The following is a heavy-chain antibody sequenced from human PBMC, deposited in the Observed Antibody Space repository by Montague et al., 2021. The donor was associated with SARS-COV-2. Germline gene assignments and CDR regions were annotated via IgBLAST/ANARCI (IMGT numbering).Heavy chain of an antibody. CDR3: ARDRPRSYYDDSGTYTWGGYGMDV. CDR1: GGSISNYY. V-gene: IGHV4-4*07. D-gene: IGHD3-10*01. Sequence: SETLSLTCTVSGGSISNYYWSWIRQPAGKGLEWIWRIYASGNTNYNPSLKSRVTMSVDTSKDQFSLKLSSVTAADTAVYYCARDRPRSYYDDSGTYTWGGYGMDVWGQGTTVAVSS. CDR2: IYASGNT. J-gene: IGHJ6*02.